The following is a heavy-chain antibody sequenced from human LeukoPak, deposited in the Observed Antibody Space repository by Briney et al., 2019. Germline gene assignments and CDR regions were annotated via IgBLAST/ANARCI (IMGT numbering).Heavy chain of an antibody. J-gene: IGHJ4*02. V-gene: IGHV3-48*01. CDR3: TREVYYGSGRRFDF. Sequence: GGSLRLSCAASGFTFSDYSMTWVRQAPGKGLEWVSYISLSSSSIYYADSVKGRSTISRDNARNSLFLQMSTLRAEDTAVYYCTREVYYGSGRRFDFWGQGTLVTVSS. CDR1: GFTFSDYS. CDR2: ISLSSSSI. D-gene: IGHD3-10*01.